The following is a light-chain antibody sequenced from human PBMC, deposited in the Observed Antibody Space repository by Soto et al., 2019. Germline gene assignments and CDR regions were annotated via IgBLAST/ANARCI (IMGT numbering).Light chain of an antibody. CDR1: QSVSSN. J-gene: IGKJ1*01. Sequence: EIVMTRSPATLSVSPGERATLSCRASQSVSSNLAWYQQKPGQAPRLLIYGASTGATGIPARFSGSGSGTEFTLTISSLQSEDFAVYYCQQYNSWPRTFGQGTKVEIK. V-gene: IGKV3-15*01. CDR3: QQYNSWPRT. CDR2: GAS.